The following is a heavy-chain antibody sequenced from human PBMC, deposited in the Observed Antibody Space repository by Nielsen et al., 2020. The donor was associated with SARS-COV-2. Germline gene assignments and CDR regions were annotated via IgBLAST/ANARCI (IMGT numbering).Heavy chain of an antibody. CDR1: GFTFSSYW. CDR3: ARQGYYYGSGSYSDY. V-gene: IGHV3-74*01. J-gene: IGHJ4*02. Sequence: GESLQISRAASGFTFSSYWMHWVRQAPGKGLVWVSRINSDGSSTSYADSVKGRFTISRDNAKNTLYLQMNSLRAEDTAVYYCARQGYYYGSGSYSDYWGQGTLVTVSS. CDR2: INSDGSST. D-gene: IGHD3-10*01.